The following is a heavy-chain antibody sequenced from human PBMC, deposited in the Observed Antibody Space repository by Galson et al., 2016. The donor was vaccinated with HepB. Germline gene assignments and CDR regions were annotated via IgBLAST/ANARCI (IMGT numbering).Heavy chain of an antibody. D-gene: IGHD2-15*01. V-gene: IGHV1-69*13. Sequence: SVKVSCKASGGTFNNYAVAWVRQAPGQGLEWMGGVIPIFGTANYAQKFQGRVTITADESASTAYVEVSSLRSDDTAVYYCARGRGGHYSPFDFWGQGAQVVVSS. CDR3: ARGRGGHYSPFDF. CDR1: GGTFNNYA. CDR2: VIPIFGTA. J-gene: IGHJ4*02.